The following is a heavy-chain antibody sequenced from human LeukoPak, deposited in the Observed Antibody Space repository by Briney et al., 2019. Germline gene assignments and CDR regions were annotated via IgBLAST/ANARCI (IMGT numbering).Heavy chain of an antibody. V-gene: IGHV3-7*05. J-gene: IGHJ3*02. CDR2: IHEDGSDK. D-gene: IGHD2-15*01. CDR3: SRNILLHTPRTFDI. Sequence: GGSLRLSCVESVFTPSRYLMNWVRQAPGQGLEWVANIHEDGSDKYNVESVKGRFTISRDNAKNSVYLQMKGLRVEDTAVYYCSRNILLHTPRTFDIWGQGTMVTVSS. CDR1: VFTPSRYL.